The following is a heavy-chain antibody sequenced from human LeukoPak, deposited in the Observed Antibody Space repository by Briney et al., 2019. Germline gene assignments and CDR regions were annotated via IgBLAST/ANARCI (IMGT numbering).Heavy chain of an antibody. V-gene: IGHV3-48*03. Sequence: GGSLRLPCAASGFTFNSYEMNWVRQAPGKGLEWVSYISSSGSTIYYADSVKGRFTISRDNAKNSLYLQMNSLRAEDTAVYYCARPLMYYYGSETYFWFDPWGQGTLVTVSS. CDR3: ARPLMYYYGSETYFWFDP. D-gene: IGHD3-10*01. CDR1: GFTFNSYE. CDR2: ISSSGSTI. J-gene: IGHJ5*02.